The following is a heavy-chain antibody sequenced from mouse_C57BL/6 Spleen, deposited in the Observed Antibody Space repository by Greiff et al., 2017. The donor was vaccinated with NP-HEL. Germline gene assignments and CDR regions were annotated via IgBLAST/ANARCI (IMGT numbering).Heavy chain of an antibody. CDR3: ARALGSGYVWFAY. Sequence: EVQRVESGGGLVKPGGSLKLSCAASGFTFSSYAMSWVRQTPEKRLEWVATISDGGSYTYYPDNVKGRFTISRDNAKNNLYLQMSHLKSEDTAMYYCARALGSGYVWFAYWGQGTLVTVSA. CDR1: GFTFSSYA. J-gene: IGHJ3*01. D-gene: IGHD3-2*02. V-gene: IGHV5-4*01. CDR2: ISDGGSYT.